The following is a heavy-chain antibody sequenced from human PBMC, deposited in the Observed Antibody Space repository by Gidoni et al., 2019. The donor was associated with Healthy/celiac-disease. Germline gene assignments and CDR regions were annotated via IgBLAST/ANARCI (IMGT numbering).Heavy chain of an antibody. J-gene: IGHJ5*02. CDR2: INSDGSST. CDR3: ARVPQYEAAYNWFDP. CDR1: GFTFSSYW. D-gene: IGHD4-4*01. V-gene: IGHV3-74*01. Sequence: EVQLVESGGGLVQPGGSLRLSCAASGFTFSSYWMHWVRQAPGKGLVWVSRINSDGSSTSYADSVKGRFTISRDNAKNTLYLQMNSLRAEDTAVYYCARVPQYEAAYNWFDPWGQGTLVTVSS.